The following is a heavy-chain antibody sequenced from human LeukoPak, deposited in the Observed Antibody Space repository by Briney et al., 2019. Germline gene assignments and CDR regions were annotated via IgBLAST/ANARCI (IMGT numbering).Heavy chain of an antibody. J-gene: IGHJ5*02. CDR3: ARWNSNWFDP. CDR1: GFSFSRCG. Sequence: PVGSLRLSCAASGFSFSRCGMNWVPQAPGKGLEWVTGISYDGSNKHYSDSVKGRLTISRDNSKNTMDLQMNSLTAEDPAVYYCARWNSNWFDPWGQGTLVTVSS. V-gene: IGHV3-33*05. CDR2: ISYDGSNK. D-gene: IGHD1-7*01.